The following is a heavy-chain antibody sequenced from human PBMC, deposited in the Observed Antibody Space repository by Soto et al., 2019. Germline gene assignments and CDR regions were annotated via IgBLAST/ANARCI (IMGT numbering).Heavy chain of an antibody. V-gene: IGHV3-7*05. CDR1: GFTFSSSW. CDR2: IKQDGSEK. CDR3: ARGPEFDP. Sequence: GGSLRLSCAASGFTFSSSWMSWVRQAPGKGLEWVANIKQDGSEKYYVDSVKGRFTISRDNAKNSLYLQMNSLRAEDTAVYYCARGPEFDPWGQGTLVTVSS. J-gene: IGHJ5*02.